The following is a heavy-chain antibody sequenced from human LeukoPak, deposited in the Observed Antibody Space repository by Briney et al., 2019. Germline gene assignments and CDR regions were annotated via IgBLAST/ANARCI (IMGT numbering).Heavy chain of an antibody. CDR2: ISSNGRAI. V-gene: IGHV3-48*03. J-gene: IGHJ3*01. D-gene: IGHD3-16*02. Sequence: PGGSLRLSCAASGFTFSSYEMNWVRQAPGQGLEWVSYISSNGRAIYYADSVKGRFTIARDNAKNSLYLQMNSLRAEDTAVYYCARDALVIDDAFDVWGQGTLVTVSS. CDR3: ARDALVIDDAFDV. CDR1: GFTFSSYE.